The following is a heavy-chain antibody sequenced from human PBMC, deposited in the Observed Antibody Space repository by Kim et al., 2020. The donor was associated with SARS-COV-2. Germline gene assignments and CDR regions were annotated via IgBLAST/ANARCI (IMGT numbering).Heavy chain of an antibody. CDR1: GGSISSSSYY. J-gene: IGHJ5*02. CDR2: IYYSGST. Sequence: SETLSLTCTVSGGSISSSSYYWGWIRQPPGKGLEWIGSIYYSGSTYYNPSLKSRVTISVDTSKNQFSLKLSSVTAADTAVYYCARDGTYYYDSSGYINWFDPWGQGTLVTVSS. CDR3: ARDGTYYYDSSGYINWFDP. V-gene: IGHV4-39*07. D-gene: IGHD3-22*01.